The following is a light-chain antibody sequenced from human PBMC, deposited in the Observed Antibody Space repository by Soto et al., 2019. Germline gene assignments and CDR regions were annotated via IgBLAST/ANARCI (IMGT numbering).Light chain of an antibody. J-gene: IGLJ1*01. CDR2: QVT. CDR1: TRDIAGYNY. V-gene: IGLV2-14*01. Sequence: QSVLTQPASVSGSPGHSISISCTGTTRDIAGYNYISWYQQLPGKAPKLMIYQVTIRPSGISNRFSGSKSGNTASLTISGLQAEDEADYYCTSFSSSTSLYVFGTGTKV. CDR3: TSFSSSTSLYV.